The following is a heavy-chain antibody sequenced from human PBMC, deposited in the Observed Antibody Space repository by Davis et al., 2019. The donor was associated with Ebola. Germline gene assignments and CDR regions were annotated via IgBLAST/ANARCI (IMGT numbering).Heavy chain of an antibody. CDR3: ARVREYSSSSYYYYYGMDV. J-gene: IGHJ6*02. CDR2: ISSSSSYI. V-gene: IGHV3-21*04. CDR1: GFTFGDYA. D-gene: IGHD6-13*01. Sequence: GESLKISCTASGFTFGDYAMSWVRQAPGKGLEWVSSISSSSSYIYYADSVKGRFTISRDNAKNSLYLQMNSLRAEDTAVYYCARVREYSSSSYYYYYGMDVWGQGTTVTVSS.